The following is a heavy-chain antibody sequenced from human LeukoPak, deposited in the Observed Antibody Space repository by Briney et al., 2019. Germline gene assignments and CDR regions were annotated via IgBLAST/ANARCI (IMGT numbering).Heavy chain of an antibody. D-gene: IGHD5-12*01. J-gene: IGHJ3*02. Sequence: SETLSLTCTVSGGSTISHYWSWLRQPPGKGLEWIAYTYYTGTTNYNPSLKSRVTISIDASKDQFSLRLSSVTAADTAVYYCAGLRSRAFDIWGPGTMVSVSS. V-gene: IGHV4-59*08. CDR2: TYYTGTT. CDR3: AGLRSRAFDI. CDR1: GGSTISHY.